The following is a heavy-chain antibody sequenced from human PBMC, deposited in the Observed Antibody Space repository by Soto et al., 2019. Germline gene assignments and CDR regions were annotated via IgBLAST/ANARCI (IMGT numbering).Heavy chain of an antibody. V-gene: IGHV1-69*01. CDR1: GATFSTTG. CDR2: IIPLFGTP. Sequence: QVQLVQSGAEVRKPGSSLRVSCKSSGATFSTTGISWVRQAPGQGLEWMGGIIPLFGTPKYARKFQGRVSITADESTNTVDMELNSLRPDGGAVYYWARAAPVICGGDPCYRLDSSFDSWGQGSLVIVSS. CDR3: ARAAPVICGGDPCYRLDSSFDS. D-gene: IGHD2-21*02. J-gene: IGHJ5*01.